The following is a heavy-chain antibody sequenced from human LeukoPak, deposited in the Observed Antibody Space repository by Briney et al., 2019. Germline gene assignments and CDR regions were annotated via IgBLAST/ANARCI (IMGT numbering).Heavy chain of an antibody. CDR2: SRNKAKSHTT. V-gene: IGHV3-72*01. CDR3: ALWSYYYYGLGV. CDR1: GFTFSDRD. J-gene: IGHJ6*02. Sequence: PGGSLRLSCAASGFTFSDRDMDWVRQAPGKGLEWVGRSRNKAKSHTTEYAASVKGRFTISRDNSNNSVWLQMNSLKTEDTAVYYCALWSYYYYGLGVWGRGTTVTVSS. D-gene: IGHD5-18*01.